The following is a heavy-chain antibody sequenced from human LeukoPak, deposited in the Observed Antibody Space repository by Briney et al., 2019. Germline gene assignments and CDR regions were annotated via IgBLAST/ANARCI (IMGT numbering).Heavy chain of an antibody. V-gene: IGHV3-48*03. J-gene: IGHJ4*02. D-gene: IGHD3-10*01. Sequence: GGSLRLSCAASGFTVSSYEMNWVRQAPGKGLEWDSYISSSGSTIYYADSVKGRFTISRDNAKNSLYLQMNSLRAEDTAVYYCAKDSTMVRGVIANFDYWGQGTLVTVSS. CDR1: GFTVSSYE. CDR3: AKDSTMVRGVIANFDY. CDR2: ISSSGSTI.